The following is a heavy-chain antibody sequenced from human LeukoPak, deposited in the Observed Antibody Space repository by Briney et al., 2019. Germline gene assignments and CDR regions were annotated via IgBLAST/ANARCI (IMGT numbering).Heavy chain of an antibody. CDR1: GFTFSSYW. Sequence: GGSLRLSCAASGFTFSSYWVNWVRQAPGKGLEWVANIRQDGSEKYYVDSVKGRFTISRDNAKKSLYLQLNSLRAEDTAVYYCARTWSNWFDPWGQGTLVTVSS. V-gene: IGHV3-7*01. CDR2: IRQDGSEK. CDR3: ARTWSNWFDP. D-gene: IGHD2-15*01. J-gene: IGHJ5*02.